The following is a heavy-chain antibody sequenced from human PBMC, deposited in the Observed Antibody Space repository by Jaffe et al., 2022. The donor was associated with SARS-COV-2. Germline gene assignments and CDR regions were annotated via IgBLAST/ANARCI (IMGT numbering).Heavy chain of an antibody. D-gene: IGHD2-8*01. Sequence: EVQLVESGGGLVKPGGSLRLSCAASGFTFSSYSMNWVRQAPGKGLEWVSSISSSSKYIYYADSVKGRFTISRDNAKNSLYLQMNSLRAEDTAVYYCARDHGCTNGVCYSRIDVWGQGTTVTVSS. CDR3: ARDHGCTNGVCYSRIDV. CDR1: GFTFSSYS. V-gene: IGHV3-21*01. CDR2: ISSSSKYI. J-gene: IGHJ6*02.